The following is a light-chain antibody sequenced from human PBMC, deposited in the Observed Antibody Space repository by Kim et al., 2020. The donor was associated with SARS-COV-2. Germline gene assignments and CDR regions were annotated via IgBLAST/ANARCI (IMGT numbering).Light chain of an antibody. J-gene: IGKJ5*01. V-gene: IGKV1D-16*01. CDR1: QDLSNR. Sequence: ASVGDRVTITCRASQDLSNRLAWYQQKPGKAPKLLIYGASSLESGVPSRFSGSGSGTDFTLTISSLQPDDFATYYCQQYKSYPPTFGGGTQLDIK. CDR3: QQYKSYPPT. CDR2: GAS.